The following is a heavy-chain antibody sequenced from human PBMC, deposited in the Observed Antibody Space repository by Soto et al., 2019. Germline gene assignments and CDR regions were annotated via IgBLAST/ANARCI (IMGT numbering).Heavy chain of an antibody. CDR2: INPNSGGT. D-gene: IGHD3-10*01. CDR1: GYTFTGYY. V-gene: IGHV1-2*04. CDR3: ARSQLLLWFGELFWGDGTFDP. Sequence: ASVKVSCKASGYTFTGYYMHWVRQAPGQGLEWMGWINPNSGGTNYAQKFQGWVTMTRDTSISTAYMELSRLRSDDTAVYYCARSQLLLWFGELFWGDGTFDPWGQGTLVTVSS. J-gene: IGHJ5*02.